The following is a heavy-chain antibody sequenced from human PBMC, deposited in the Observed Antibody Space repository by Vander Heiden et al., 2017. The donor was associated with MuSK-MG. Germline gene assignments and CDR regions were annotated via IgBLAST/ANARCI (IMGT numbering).Heavy chain of an antibody. Sequence: ELQLVESGGALVLPGGSLRLSCAASGLPFSTSFMNWVRQAPGKGLEWVSLISAGGSTTYYADSVKGRFTISRDNSKNMLYLQMNSLGAEDTALYYCVKWLRSPYYFDSWGQGTLVSVSS. J-gene: IGHJ4*02. V-gene: IGHV3-23*04. CDR2: ISAGGSTT. CDR1: GLPFSTSF. D-gene: IGHD3-22*01. CDR3: VKWLRSPYYFDS.